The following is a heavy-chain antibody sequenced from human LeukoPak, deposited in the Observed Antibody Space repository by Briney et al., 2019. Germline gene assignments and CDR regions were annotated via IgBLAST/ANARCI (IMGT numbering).Heavy chain of an antibody. V-gene: IGHV3-30*18. Sequence: QPGGSLRLSCAASGFTFSSYGMHWVRQAPGKGLEWVAVISYDGSNKYYADSVKGRFTISRDNSKNTLYLQMNSLRAEDTAVYYCAKDLGVGDFWSGYYRDYYYGMDVWGQGTTVTVSS. CDR3: AKDLGVGDFWSGYYRDYYYGMDV. D-gene: IGHD3-3*01. CDR1: GFTFSSYG. J-gene: IGHJ6*02. CDR2: ISYDGSNK.